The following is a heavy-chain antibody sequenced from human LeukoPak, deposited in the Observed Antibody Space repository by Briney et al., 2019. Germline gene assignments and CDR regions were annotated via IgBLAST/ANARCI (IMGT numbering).Heavy chain of an antibody. J-gene: IGHJ4*02. D-gene: IGHD5-12*01. V-gene: IGHV1-2*02. Sequence: ASVKVSCKASGYTFTSYAFRWVRQAPGQGLEWMGWINPNTGGSDFAQKFQGRVAMTRDTSISTAYMELSSLRSDDTAVYYCAGIKRRGYSGYGYYFDYWGQGTLVTVSS. CDR3: AGIKRRGYSGYGYYFDY. CDR1: GYTFTSYA. CDR2: INPNTGGS.